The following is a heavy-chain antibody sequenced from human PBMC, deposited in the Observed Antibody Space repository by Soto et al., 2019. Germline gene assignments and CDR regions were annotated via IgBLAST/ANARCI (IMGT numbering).Heavy chain of an antibody. D-gene: IGHD2-2*01. CDR2: IYHSGST. CDR3: ASRICSSTSCYTDSSDP. J-gene: IGHJ5*02. V-gene: IGHV4-30-2*01. Sequence: SETLSLTCAVSGGSISSGGYSWSWIRQPPGKGLEWIGYIYHSGSTYYNPSLKSRVTISVDRSKNQFSLKLSSVTAADTAVYYCASRICSSTSCYTDSSDPWGQGTPVTVSS. CDR1: GGSISSGGYS.